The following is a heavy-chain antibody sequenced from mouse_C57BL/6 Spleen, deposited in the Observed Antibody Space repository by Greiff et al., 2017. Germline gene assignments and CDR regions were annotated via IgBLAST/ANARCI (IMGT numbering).Heavy chain of an antibody. Sequence: QVQLQQSGPELVKPGASVKISCKASGYAFSSSWMNWVKQRPGQGLEWIGRIYPGDGDTNYNGKFKGKATLTADKSSSTAYMQLSSLTSEDSAVYFCAREDYYYGSSYYFDYWGQGTTLTVSS. V-gene: IGHV1-82*01. CDR1: GYAFSSSW. D-gene: IGHD1-1*01. CDR3: AREDYYYGSSYYFDY. J-gene: IGHJ2*01. CDR2: IYPGDGDT.